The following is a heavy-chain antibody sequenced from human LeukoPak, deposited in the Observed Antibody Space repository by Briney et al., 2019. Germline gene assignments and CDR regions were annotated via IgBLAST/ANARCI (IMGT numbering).Heavy chain of an antibody. CDR1: GGSIISSDYH. V-gene: IGHV4-39*07. CDR2: ISYSGNT. Sequence: SETLSLTCTVSGGSIISSDYHWGWVRQPPGKGLEWIGTISYSGNTDYNPSLKSRVTISVDTSKNQFSLKPSSVTAADTAVYYCARDSCSGGSCYWHYWGQGTLVTVSS. D-gene: IGHD2-15*01. J-gene: IGHJ4*02. CDR3: ARDSCSGGSCYWHY.